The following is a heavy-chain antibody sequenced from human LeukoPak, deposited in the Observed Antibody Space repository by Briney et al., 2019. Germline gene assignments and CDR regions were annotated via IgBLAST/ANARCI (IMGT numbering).Heavy chain of an antibody. CDR3: ARVEREKFDC. Sequence: GGSLRLSCAASGFTFSSYSMNWVRQAPGKGLEWVSGINWNGGSTGYADSVKGRFTISRDNAKNSLYLQMNSLRAEDTALYYCARVEREKFDCWGQGTLVTVSS. J-gene: IGHJ4*02. CDR1: GFTFSSYS. CDR2: INWNGGST. V-gene: IGHV3-20*04.